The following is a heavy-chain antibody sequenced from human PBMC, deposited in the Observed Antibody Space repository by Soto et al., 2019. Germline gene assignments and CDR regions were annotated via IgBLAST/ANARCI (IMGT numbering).Heavy chain of an antibody. V-gene: IGHV3-7*01. CDR3: ARDQLYDAFDI. CDR1: GFPFSSYW. J-gene: IGHJ3*02. CDR2: IKQDGSEK. D-gene: IGHD1-1*01. Sequence: GGSLRLSCAASGFPFSSYWMSWVRQAPGKGLEWVANIKQDGSEKYYVDSVKGRFTISRDNAKNSLYLQMNSLRAEDTAVYYCARDQLYDAFDIWGQGTMVTVS.